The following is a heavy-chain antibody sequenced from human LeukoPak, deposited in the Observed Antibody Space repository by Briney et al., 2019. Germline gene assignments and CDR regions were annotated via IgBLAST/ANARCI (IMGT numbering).Heavy chain of an antibody. Sequence: QPGGSLRLSCAASGFTLSSYAMSWVRQAPGKGLEWVSGFSHSVGSTYYADSVKGRFTISRDNSKSTLYLQMNSLRAEDTAVYYCAKGAYGASWGFGSWGQGTLVTVSS. CDR3: AKGAYGASWGFGS. CDR2: FSHSVGST. V-gene: IGHV3-23*01. CDR1: GFTLSSYA. J-gene: IGHJ4*02. D-gene: IGHD7-27*01.